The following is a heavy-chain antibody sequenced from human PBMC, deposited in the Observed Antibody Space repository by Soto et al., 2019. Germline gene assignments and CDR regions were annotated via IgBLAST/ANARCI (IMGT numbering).Heavy chain of an antibody. J-gene: IGHJ4*02. CDR1: GFIFRDYY. D-gene: IGHD2-15*01. Sequence: QVQLVESGGGLVKPGGSLRLSCAVSGFIFRDYYMSWIRQAPGKGLECVSYISSSGNSIYYADSVKGRFTISRDNAKNSLYLQMNSLRAEDTAIYYCVREGGGTCPDYWGQGTLVTVSS. CDR2: ISSSGNSI. V-gene: IGHV3-11*01. CDR3: VREGGGTCPDY.